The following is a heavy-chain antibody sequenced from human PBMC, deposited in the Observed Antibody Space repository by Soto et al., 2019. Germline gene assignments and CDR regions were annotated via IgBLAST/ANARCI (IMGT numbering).Heavy chain of an antibody. Sequence: ASVKVSCKASGYTFASYAMQLVRQAPGQRLERMGWINAGNGNTKYSQKFQGRVTITRDTSASTAYMELSSLRSEDTAVYYCARDLGGWPDYWGQGTLVTVSS. CDR1: GYTFASYA. CDR3: ARDLGGWPDY. J-gene: IGHJ4*02. D-gene: IGHD2-15*01. CDR2: INAGNGNT. V-gene: IGHV1-3*01.